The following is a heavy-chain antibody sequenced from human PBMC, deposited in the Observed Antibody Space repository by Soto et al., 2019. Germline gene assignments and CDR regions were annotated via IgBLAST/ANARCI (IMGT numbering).Heavy chain of an antibody. V-gene: IGHV3-30*18. CDR1: GFTFSSYG. J-gene: IGHJ6*02. Sequence: GGSLRLSCAASGFTFSSYGMHWVRQAPGKGLEWVAVISYDGSNKYYADSVKGRFTISRDNSKNTLYLQMNSLRAEDTAVYYCAKQWDIVVVPAAIRYYYGMDVWGQGTTVTVSS. CDR2: ISYDGSNK. D-gene: IGHD2-2*02. CDR3: AKQWDIVVVPAAIRYYYGMDV.